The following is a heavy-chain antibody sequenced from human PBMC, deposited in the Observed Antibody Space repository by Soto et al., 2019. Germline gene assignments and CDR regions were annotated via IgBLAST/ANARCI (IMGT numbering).Heavy chain of an antibody. J-gene: IGHJ4*02. CDR1: GFTFSSYS. D-gene: IGHD6-19*01. CDR3: ATTPVIAVAGNPGFDY. V-gene: IGHV3-21*01. Sequence: EVQLVESGGGLVKPGGSLRLSCAASGFTFSSYSMNWVRQAPGKGLEWVSSISSSSSYIYYADSLKGRFTISRDNAKNSWDLQRNSWRAEDTAVYYWATTPVIAVAGNPGFDYGGQGTLVTVSS. CDR2: ISSSSSYI.